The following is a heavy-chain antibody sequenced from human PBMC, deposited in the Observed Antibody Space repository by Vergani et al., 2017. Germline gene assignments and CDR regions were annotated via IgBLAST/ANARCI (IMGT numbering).Heavy chain of an antibody. V-gene: IGHV4-59*01. CDR2: IYYSGST. Sequence: QVQLQESGPGLVKPSETLSLTCTVSGGSISSYYWSWIRQPPGKGLEWIGYIYYSGSTNYNPSLKSRVTISVDTSKNQFSLKLSSVTAADTDVYYCARGGTQGTDFDYWGQGTLVTVSS. CDR1: GGSISSYY. CDR3: ARGGTQGTDFDY. J-gene: IGHJ4*02.